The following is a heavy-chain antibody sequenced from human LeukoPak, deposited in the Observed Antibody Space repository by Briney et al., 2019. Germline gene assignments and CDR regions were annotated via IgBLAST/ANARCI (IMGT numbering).Heavy chain of an antibody. Sequence: GGSLRLSCAASGVTVSSHYMSWVRQDPGKGLEWVSVIYSGGSTYYADSVKGRFTISRDSSKNTLYLQMNSLRAEDTAVYYCVISPNTYYFDYWGQGTLVTVSS. D-gene: IGHD2-2*02. CDR3: VISPNTYYFDY. CDR1: GVTVSSHY. V-gene: IGHV3-53*01. CDR2: IYSGGST. J-gene: IGHJ4*02.